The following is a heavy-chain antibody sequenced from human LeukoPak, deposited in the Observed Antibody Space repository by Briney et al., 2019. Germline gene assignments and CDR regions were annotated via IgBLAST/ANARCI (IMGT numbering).Heavy chain of an antibody. CDR3: ALVTTVTYHY. CDR1: GFTFSTYS. V-gene: IGHV3-48*02. D-gene: IGHD4-17*01. CDR2: ISSSSSSTI. Sequence: PGGSLRLSCAASGFTFSTYSMNWVRQAPGKGLEWVSYISSSSSSTIYYADSVKGRFTISRDNAKNSLYLQMNSLRDEDTAVYYCALVTTVTYHYWGQGTLVTVSS. J-gene: IGHJ4*02.